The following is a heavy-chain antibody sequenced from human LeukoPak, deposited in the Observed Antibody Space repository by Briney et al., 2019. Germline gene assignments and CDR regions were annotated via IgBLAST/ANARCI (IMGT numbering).Heavy chain of an antibody. CDR3: TRSRQLDS. D-gene: IGHD2-2*01. J-gene: IGHJ4*02. CDR2: SRSKTYGGAT. Sequence: GRSLRLSCTASGFTFGDYTMSWVRQAPGKGLEWVGCSRSKTYGGATEYAASVKGRFTISRDDSESIAYLQMNSPNTEDTAVYYCTRSRQLDSWGQGTLVTVSS. CDR1: GFTFGDYT. V-gene: IGHV3-49*04.